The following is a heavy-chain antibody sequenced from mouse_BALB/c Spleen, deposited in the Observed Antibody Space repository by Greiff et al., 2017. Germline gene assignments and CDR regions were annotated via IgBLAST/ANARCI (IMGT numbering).Heavy chain of an antibody. V-gene: IGHV2-4-1*01. CDR1: GFSLTSYG. Sequence: VQGVESGPGLVQPSQSLSITCTVSGFSLTSYGVHWVRQSPGKGLEWLGVIWSGGSTDYNAAFISRLSISKDNSKSQVFFKMNSLQADDTAIYYCARYGKDLVWYFDVWGAGTTVTVSS. CDR2: IWSGGST. CDR3: ARYGKDLVWYFDV. D-gene: IGHD2-10*02. J-gene: IGHJ1*01.